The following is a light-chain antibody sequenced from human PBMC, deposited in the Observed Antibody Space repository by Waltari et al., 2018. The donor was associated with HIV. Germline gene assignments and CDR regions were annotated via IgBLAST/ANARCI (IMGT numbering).Light chain of an antibody. J-gene: IGKJ1*01. Sequence: DVQMTQSPPTLSASVGDRVTITCRASHTIGSSLAWYQQKPGKAPKLLIYRASIIDSGVPSRFSGSGSGTEFTLTISSLQPDDVTTYYCQQNKSYFWTFGQGTKVEIK. CDR1: HTIGSS. CDR3: QQNKSYFWT. CDR2: RAS. V-gene: IGKV1-5*03.